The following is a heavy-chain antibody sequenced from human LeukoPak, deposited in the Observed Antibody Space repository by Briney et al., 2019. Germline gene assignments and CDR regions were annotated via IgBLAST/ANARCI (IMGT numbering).Heavy chain of an antibody. D-gene: IGHD3-22*01. CDR3: ARIPYYYDSSGSTPFDC. J-gene: IGHJ4*02. CDR2: IYYSGST. CDR1: GGSISSGGYY. Sequence: SETLSLTCTVSGGSISSGGYYWSWLRQHPGKGLEWIGYIYYSGSTYYNPSLKSRVTISVDTSKNQFSLKLSFVTAADTAVYYCARIPYYYDSSGSTPFDCWGQGTLVTVSS. V-gene: IGHV4-31*03.